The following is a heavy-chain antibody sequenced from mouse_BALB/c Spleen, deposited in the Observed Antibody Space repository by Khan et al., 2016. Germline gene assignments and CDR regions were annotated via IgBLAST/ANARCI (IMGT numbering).Heavy chain of an antibody. J-gene: IGHJ2*01. Sequence: QIQLVQSGPELKKPGETVKISCKASGYTFTNYGMNWVMQAPGKGLKWMGWIYTYTGEPTYADDFKGRFVLSLETSASTAYLQIKNLKNEDTATYFCARFYYGYIIAHWGQGTTFTVSS. CDR3: ARFYYGYIIAH. CDR1: GYTFTNYG. CDR2: IYTYTGEP. V-gene: IGHV9-3-1*01. D-gene: IGHD2-2*01.